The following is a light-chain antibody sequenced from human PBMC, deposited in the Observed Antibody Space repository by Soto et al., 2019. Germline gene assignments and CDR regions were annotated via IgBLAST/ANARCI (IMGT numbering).Light chain of an antibody. V-gene: IGLV3-21*04. CDR3: QVWDSSSDYVV. CDR1: NIGSKS. CDR2: YDS. J-gene: IGLJ2*01. Sequence: SYELTQPPSVSVAPGKTARITCGGNNIGSKSVHWYQQKPGQAPVLAIYYDSDRPSGIPERFSGSNSGNTATLTISRVEAGDEADYYCQVWDSSSDYVVFGGGTKLTVL.